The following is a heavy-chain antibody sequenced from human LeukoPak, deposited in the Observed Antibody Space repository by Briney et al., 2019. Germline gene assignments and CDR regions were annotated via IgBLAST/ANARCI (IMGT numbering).Heavy chain of an antibody. D-gene: IGHD3-10*01. Sequence: SETLSLTCTVSGGSISNTIYYWGWIRQPPGKGLEWIGYIYYSGSTNYNPSLKSRVTISVDTSKNQFSLKLSSVTAADTAVYYCARQRSLLWFGELIWYFDLWGRGTLVTVSS. CDR1: GGSISNTIYY. CDR2: IYYSGST. V-gene: IGHV4-61*05. J-gene: IGHJ2*01. CDR3: ARQRSLLWFGELIWYFDL.